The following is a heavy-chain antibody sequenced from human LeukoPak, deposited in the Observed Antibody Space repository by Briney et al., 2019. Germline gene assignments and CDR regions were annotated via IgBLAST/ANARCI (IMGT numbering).Heavy chain of an antibody. Sequence: ASVKVSCKASGYTFTSYYMHWVRQAPGQGLEWMGIINPSGGSTSYAQEFQGRVTMTRDMSASTVYMELSSLRSEDTAVYYCARVWGELAFDYWGQGTLVTVSS. CDR1: GYTFTSYY. CDR2: INPSGGST. D-gene: IGHD1-26*01. CDR3: ARVWGELAFDY. V-gene: IGHV1-46*01. J-gene: IGHJ4*02.